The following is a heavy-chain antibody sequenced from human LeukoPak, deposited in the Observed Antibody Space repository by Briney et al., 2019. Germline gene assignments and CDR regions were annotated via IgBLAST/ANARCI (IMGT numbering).Heavy chain of an antibody. V-gene: IGHV1-58*02. CDR1: GFTFTSSA. D-gene: IGHD5-24*01. J-gene: IGHJ4*02. Sequence: ASVKVSCKASGFTFTSSAMQWVRQARGQRLEWIGWIVVGSGNTNYAQKFQERVTITRDMSTSTVYMELSSLRSEGTAVYYCAAREMAVSYYFDYWGQGTLVTVSS. CDR2: IVVGSGNT. CDR3: AAREMAVSYYFDY.